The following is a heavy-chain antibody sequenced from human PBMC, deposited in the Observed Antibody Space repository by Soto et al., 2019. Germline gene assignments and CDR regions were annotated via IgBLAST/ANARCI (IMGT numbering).Heavy chain of an antibody. D-gene: IGHD4-17*01. CDR3: AKAYDYGDSLPFAY. J-gene: IGHJ4*02. CDR2: IIGNGDTT. CDR1: GFSFRNYG. V-gene: IGHV3-23*01. Sequence: EVQLLEAGGGLVQPGGSLRLSCASSGFSFRNYGMSWVRQAPGKGLEWLSAIIGNGDTTYYAASVRGRFTISRDNSKDTLYLQLNDLGAEDTAIYYCAKAYDYGDSLPFAYWGLGTLVTVSS.